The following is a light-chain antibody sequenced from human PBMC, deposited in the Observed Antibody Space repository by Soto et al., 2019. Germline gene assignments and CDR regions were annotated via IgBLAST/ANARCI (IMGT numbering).Light chain of an antibody. CDR2: GNT. J-gene: IGLJ1*01. CDR3: QTYDRSLSGLYV. Sequence: QSVLTQPPSISGAPGQRVTISCTGSSSNIGAGSDVHWYHQLPGTAPKLLIYGNTNRPSGVPDRFSGSKSGTSASLASAGLQTEDEGDYYCQTYDRSLSGLYVFGTATKVPVL. CDR1: SSNIGAGSD. V-gene: IGLV1-40*01.